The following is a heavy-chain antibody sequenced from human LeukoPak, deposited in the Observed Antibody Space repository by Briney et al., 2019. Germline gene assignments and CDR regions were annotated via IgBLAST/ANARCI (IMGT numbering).Heavy chain of an antibody. V-gene: IGHV4-61*02. CDR1: GGSISSGSYY. CDR3: AREEGWSGLLGRVGV. Sequence: PSETLSLTCTVSGGSISSGSYYWSWIRQPAGKGLEWIGRIYTSGSTNYNPSLKSRVTISVDTSKNQFSLKLSSVTAADTAVYYCAREEGWSGLLGRVGVWGKGTTVTVSA. CDR2: IYTSGST. D-gene: IGHD3-3*01. J-gene: IGHJ6*04.